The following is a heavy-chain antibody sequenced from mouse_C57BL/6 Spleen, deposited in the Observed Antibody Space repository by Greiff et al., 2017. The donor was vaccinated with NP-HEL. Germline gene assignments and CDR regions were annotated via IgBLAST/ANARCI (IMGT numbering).Heavy chain of an antibody. D-gene: IGHD3-2*02. J-gene: IGHJ2*01. Sequence: EVKLEESGGDLVKPGGSLKLSCAASGFTFSSYGMSWVRQTPDKRLEWVATISSGGSYTYYPDSVKGRFTISRDNAKNTLYLQMSSLKSEDTAMYYCARQAAQATWDYWGQGTTLTVSS. CDR2: ISSGGSYT. V-gene: IGHV5-6*02. CDR1: GFTFSSYG. CDR3: ARQAAQATWDY.